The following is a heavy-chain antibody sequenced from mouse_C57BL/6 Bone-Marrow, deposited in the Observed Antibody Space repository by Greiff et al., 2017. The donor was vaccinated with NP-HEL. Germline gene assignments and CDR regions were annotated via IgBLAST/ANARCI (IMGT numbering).Heavy chain of an antibody. Sequence: QVQLQQPGAELVKPGASVKLSCKASGYTFTSYWMHWVKQRPGQGLKWIGMIHPNSGSTNYNEKFKSKATLTVDKSSSTAYMQLSSLTSEDSAVYYCASLYGNYVGYWGQGTTLTVSS. J-gene: IGHJ2*01. CDR2: IHPNSGST. CDR3: ASLYGNYVGY. CDR1: GYTFTSYW. V-gene: IGHV1-64*01. D-gene: IGHD2-1*01.